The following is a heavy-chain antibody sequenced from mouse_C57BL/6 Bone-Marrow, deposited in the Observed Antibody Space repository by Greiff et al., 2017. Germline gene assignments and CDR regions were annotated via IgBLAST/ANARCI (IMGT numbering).Heavy chain of an antibody. J-gene: IGHJ4*01. V-gene: IGHV5-4*01. Sequence: EVKLEESGGGLVKPGGSLKLSCAASGFTFSSYAMSWVRQTPEKRLEWVATISDGGSYTYYPDNVKGRFTISRDNAKNNLYLQMSHLKSEDTAMYYCARDGYYGSSYGVDYWGQGTSVTVSS. D-gene: IGHD1-1*01. CDR1: GFTFSSYA. CDR3: ARDGYYGSSYGVDY. CDR2: ISDGGSYT.